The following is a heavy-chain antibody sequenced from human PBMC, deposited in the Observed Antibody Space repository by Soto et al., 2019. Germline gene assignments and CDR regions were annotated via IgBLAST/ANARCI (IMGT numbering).Heavy chain of an antibody. CDR3: ARSTGGVYYGMDV. CDR1: GYTFTGYY. D-gene: IGHD3-16*01. Sequence: ASVKVSCTASGYTFTGYYMHWVRQAPGQGLEWMGWINPNSGGTNYAQKFQGWVTMTRDTSISTAYMELSRLRSDDTAVYYCARSTGGVYYGMDVWGQGTTVTVS. CDR2: INPNSGGT. J-gene: IGHJ6*02. V-gene: IGHV1-2*04.